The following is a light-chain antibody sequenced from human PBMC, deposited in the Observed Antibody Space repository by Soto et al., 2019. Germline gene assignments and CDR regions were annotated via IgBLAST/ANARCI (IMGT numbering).Light chain of an antibody. CDR2: AAS. V-gene: IGKV1-17*01. Sequence: DIQVTQSPSSLSASLGDRVTITCRASQGIGNDLGWFQQKPGKAPKRLIYAASSLQSGVPSRFSGSGSGTEFTLTISSLQPEDFATYYCQQFSSFPQTFGQGTTVEI. J-gene: IGKJ1*01. CDR3: QQFSSFPQT. CDR1: QGIGND.